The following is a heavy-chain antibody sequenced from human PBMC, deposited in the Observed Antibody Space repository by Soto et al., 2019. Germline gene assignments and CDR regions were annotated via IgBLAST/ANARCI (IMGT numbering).Heavy chain of an antibody. J-gene: IGHJ4*02. V-gene: IGHV4-30-4*01. Sequence: PSETLSLTCIVSGGSTSSTDYYWSWVRQPPGKGLEWLAYIYYSGTTYYKPSLKSRLTISVDTSKNQFSLRLSSVTAADTAVYFCARVPKAGLYFDYWGQGTLVTVSS. CDR3: ARVPKAGLYFDY. CDR2: IYYSGTT. D-gene: IGHD6-19*01. CDR1: GGSTSSTDYY.